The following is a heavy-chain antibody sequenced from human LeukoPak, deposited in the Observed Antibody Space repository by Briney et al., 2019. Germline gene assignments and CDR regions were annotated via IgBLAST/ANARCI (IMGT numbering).Heavy chain of an antibody. CDR2: FDPEDGET. V-gene: IGHV1-24*01. Sequence: ASVKVSCKVSGYTLTELSMHWARQAPGKGLEWMGGFDPEDGETIYAQKCQGRVTMTEDTSTDTAYMELSSLRSEDTAVYYCATKALADFWSGYSLGYWGQGTLVTVSS. J-gene: IGHJ4*02. CDR1: GYTLTELS. CDR3: ATKALADFWSGYSLGY. D-gene: IGHD3-3*01.